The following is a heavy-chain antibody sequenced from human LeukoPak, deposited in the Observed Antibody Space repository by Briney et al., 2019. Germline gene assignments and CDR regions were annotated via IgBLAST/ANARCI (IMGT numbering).Heavy chain of an antibody. D-gene: IGHD5-12*01. V-gene: IGHV4-38-2*01. Sequence: SETLSLTRAVSGYSISSGYYWGWIRQPPGKGLEWLGSIYYSGSTYYNPSLKSRVTISVDTSKNQFSLKLSSVTAADTAVYYCARVATTTNPPQRPFDYWGQGTLVTVSS. J-gene: IGHJ4*02. CDR3: ARVATTTNPPQRPFDY. CDR2: IYYSGST. CDR1: GYSISSGYY.